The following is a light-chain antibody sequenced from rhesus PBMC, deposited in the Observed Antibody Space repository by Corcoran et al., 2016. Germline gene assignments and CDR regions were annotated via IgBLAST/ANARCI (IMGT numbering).Light chain of an antibody. V-gene: IGKV1S14*01. CDR3: QQHNSYPRT. CDR2: YAA. J-gene: IGKJ1*01. CDR1: QGISHY. Sequence: DIQMTQSPSSLSASVGDTVPITCRASQGISHYLAWYQQRQGKATKPLINYAAHLESGGPSRFSGSGSGTDCTLTISSLQPEDFATYYCQQHNSYPRTFGQGTKVEIK.